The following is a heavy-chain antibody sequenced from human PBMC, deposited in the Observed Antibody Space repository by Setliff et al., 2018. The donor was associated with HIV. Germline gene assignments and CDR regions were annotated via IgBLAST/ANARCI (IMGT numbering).Heavy chain of an antibody. D-gene: IGHD3-10*01. Sequence: SETLSLTCTVSGGSISKYFWSWIRQSAEKGLEWIGRIYSSGSTNQNPSLKSRVSMSVDTSKSQFSLNLSSVTAADTAVYYCARSLDYSGSGSYYVGWFDLWGQGIPVTVSS. CDR1: GGSISKYF. CDR3: ARSLDYSGSGSYYVGWFDL. V-gene: IGHV4-4*07. CDR2: IYSSGST. J-gene: IGHJ5*02.